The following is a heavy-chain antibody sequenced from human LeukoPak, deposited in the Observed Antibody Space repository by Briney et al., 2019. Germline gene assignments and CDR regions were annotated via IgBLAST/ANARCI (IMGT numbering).Heavy chain of an antibody. CDR2: INHSGST. V-gene: IGHV4-34*01. D-gene: IGHD6-19*01. CDR1: GGSFSGYY. Sequence: SETLSLTCAVYGGSFSGYYWSWIRQPPGKGLEWIGEINHSGSTNYNPSLKSRVTISVDTSKNQFSLKLSSVTAADTAVYYCARLKEGQWSIDYWGQGTLVTVSS. J-gene: IGHJ4*02. CDR3: ARLKEGQWSIDY.